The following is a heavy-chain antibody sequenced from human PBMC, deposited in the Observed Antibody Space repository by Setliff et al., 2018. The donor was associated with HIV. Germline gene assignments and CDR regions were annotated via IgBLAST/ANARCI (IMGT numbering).Heavy chain of an antibody. V-gene: IGHV4-31*03. CDR2: IYYSGST. D-gene: IGHD6-13*01. CDR3: ARRMAAGTFDY. J-gene: IGHJ4*02. Sequence: TLSLTCTVSGGSISSGGYYWSWIRQHPGKGLEWIGYIYYSGSTYYNPSLKSRVTISVDTSKNQFSLKLSSVTAADTAVYYCARRMAAGTFDYWGQGTLVTVSS. CDR1: GGSISSGGYY.